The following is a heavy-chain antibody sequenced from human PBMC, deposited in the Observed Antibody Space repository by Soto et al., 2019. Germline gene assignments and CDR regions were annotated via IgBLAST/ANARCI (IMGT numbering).Heavy chain of an antibody. V-gene: IGHV4-4*02. CDR2: IYHSGST. CDR3: ARDVGYHYDGSPSGQFDF. J-gene: IGHJ4*02. Sequence: ETLSLTCVVSGNSISTTNWWSWVRQSPGKGLEWIGEIYHSGSTNYNPSLKSRVTISVDKSKNQFSLKLSSVTAADTAVYYCARDVGYHYDGSPSGQFDFWGQGTLVTVSS. CDR1: GNSISTTNW. D-gene: IGHD3-22*01.